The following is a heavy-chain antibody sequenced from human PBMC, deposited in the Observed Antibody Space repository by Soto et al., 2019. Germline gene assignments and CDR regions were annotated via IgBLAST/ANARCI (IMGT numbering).Heavy chain of an antibody. Sequence: QVQVVQSRAEVKKPGASVKVSCKTSGYTFTDYDINWVRQAPGQGLEWMGWMSPDSSNAGYAQQFQGRVSMTSNTSIRTAYMELSSLRTEDTAVYSRKVTTGYWGQGTLVTVSS. D-gene: IGHD3-9*01. CDR2: MSPDSSNA. CDR1: GYTFTDYD. CDR3: KVTTGY. V-gene: IGHV1-8*01. J-gene: IGHJ4*02.